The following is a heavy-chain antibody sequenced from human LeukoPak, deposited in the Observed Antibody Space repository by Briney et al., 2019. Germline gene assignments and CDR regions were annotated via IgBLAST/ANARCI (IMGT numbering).Heavy chain of an antibody. CDR2: INHSGST. J-gene: IGHJ4*02. V-gene: IGHV4-39*07. Sequence: SETLSLTCTVSGGSISSSSYYWSWIRQPPGKGLEWIGEINHSGSTNYNPSLKSRVTISVDTSKNQFSLKLSSVTAADTAVYYCARAKDPREVDYWGQGTLVTVSS. CDR3: ARAKDPREVDY. D-gene: IGHD1-26*01. CDR1: GGSISSSSYY.